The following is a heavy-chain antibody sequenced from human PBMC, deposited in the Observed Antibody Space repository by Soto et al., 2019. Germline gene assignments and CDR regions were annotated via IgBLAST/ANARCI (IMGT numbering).Heavy chain of an antibody. D-gene: IGHD6-19*01. CDR3: ARDPSGWGLDV. Sequence: EVRLVESGGGLVQPGGSLRLSCAASGFTFSTYDMHWVRQVTGNGLEWVAAIGTAGDTHYAGSVKGRFTISRENAKDSLYLQMNSLRAGDTAVYYCARDPSGWGLDVW. CDR2: IGTAGDT. CDR1: GFTFSTYD. V-gene: IGHV3-13*04. J-gene: IGHJ6*01.